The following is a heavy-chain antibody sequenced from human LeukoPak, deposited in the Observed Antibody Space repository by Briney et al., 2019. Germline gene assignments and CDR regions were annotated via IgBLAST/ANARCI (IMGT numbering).Heavy chain of an antibody. CDR2: IYISGGT. Sequence: SETLSLTCTVSGGSISSGNYYWSWIRQPAGVGLEWIGRIYISGGTEYNTSLKSRVTISIDTSKNQFYLRLSSVTAADTAVYYCARVRRNSGNKYFDPWGQGTRVTVSS. J-gene: IGHJ5*02. CDR3: ARVRRNSGNKYFDP. V-gene: IGHV4-61*02. CDR1: GGSISSGNYY. D-gene: IGHD5-12*01.